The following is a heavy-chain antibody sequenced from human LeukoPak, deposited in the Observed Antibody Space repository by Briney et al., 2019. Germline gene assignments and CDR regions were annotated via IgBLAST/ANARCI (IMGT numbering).Heavy chain of an antibody. J-gene: IGHJ3*02. D-gene: IGHD6-13*01. Sequence: SVKVSCKSSGGTSSSYAISWVRQAPGQGLEGMGGIIPLFGTANYAQKFQGRGTITTDGSTSTAYMELSSLRSEDTAVYYCARGTISSSWYEAHAAFDIWGQGTMVTVSA. V-gene: IGHV1-69*05. CDR1: GGTSSSYA. CDR2: IIPLFGTA. CDR3: ARGTISSSWYEAHAAFDI.